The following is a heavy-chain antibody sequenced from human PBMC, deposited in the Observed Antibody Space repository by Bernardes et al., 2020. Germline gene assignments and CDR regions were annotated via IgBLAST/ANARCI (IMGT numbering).Heavy chain of an antibody. CDR1: GFTFSSHA. D-gene: IGHD2-2*02. V-gene: IGHV3-23*01. CDR3: VKDMVPAAIWGGFDY. CDR2: ISSSGSRT. J-gene: IGHJ4*02. Sequence: GGSLRLSCTASGFTFSSHALSWVRQAPGKGLEWVSGISSSGSRTYYADSVKGRFTISRDNSKNTVFLQINSPTAEDTAIYYCVKDMVPAAIWGGFDYWGQGTLVTVSS.